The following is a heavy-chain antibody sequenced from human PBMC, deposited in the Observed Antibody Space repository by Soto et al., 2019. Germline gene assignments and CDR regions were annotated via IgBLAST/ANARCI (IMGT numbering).Heavy chain of an antibody. D-gene: IGHD3-10*01. J-gene: IGHJ6*02. Sequence: LSLTCAVYGGSFSGYYWSWIRQPPGKGLEWIGEINHSGSTNYNPSLKSRVTISVDTSKNQFSLKLSSVTAADTAVYYCARGYRGAHYYYYYGVDVWGQGTTVTVSS. CDR1: GGSFSGYY. V-gene: IGHV4-34*01. CDR3: ARGYRGAHYYYYYGVDV. CDR2: INHSGST.